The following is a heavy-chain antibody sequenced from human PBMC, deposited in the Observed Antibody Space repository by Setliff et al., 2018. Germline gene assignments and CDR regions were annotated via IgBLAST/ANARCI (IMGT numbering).Heavy chain of an antibody. CDR3: ASGDWFYFDL. V-gene: IGHV3-23*01. D-gene: IGHD2-21*01. CDR2: INVGGTNT. CDR1: GFTFSSFA. Sequence: GGSLRLSCAASGFTFSSFAMSWVRQAPGKRLEWVSIINVGGTNTYYRDSVKGRFTISRDNSKSTLYLQMNSLRAEDAAVYYCASGDWFYFDLWGQGTLVTVSS. J-gene: IGHJ4*02.